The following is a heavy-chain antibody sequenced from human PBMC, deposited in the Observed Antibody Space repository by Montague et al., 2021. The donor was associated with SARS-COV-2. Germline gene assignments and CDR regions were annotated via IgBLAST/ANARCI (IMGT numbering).Heavy chain of an antibody. CDR1: GFTFSSYA. CDR2: ISYDGSNK. D-gene: IGHD3-22*01. V-gene: IGHV3-30*04. Sequence: SLRLSCPASGFTFSSYAMHWVRQAPGKGLEWVAVISYDGSNKYYADSVKGRFTISRDNSKNTLYLQMNSLRAEDTAVYYCARDDYDSRSRCLDVWGQGTTVTVSS. CDR3: ARDDYDSRSRCLDV. J-gene: IGHJ6*02.